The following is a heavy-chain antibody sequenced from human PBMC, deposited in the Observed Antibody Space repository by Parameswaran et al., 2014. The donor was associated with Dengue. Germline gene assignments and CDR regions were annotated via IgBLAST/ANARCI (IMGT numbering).Heavy chain of an antibody. J-gene: IGHJ5*02. D-gene: IGHD6-19*01. CDR3: ARHPRTGIPVAMEGGWFDP. V-gene: IGHV4-39*01. Sequence: WIRQPQGRGWSGLGNIYYSGSTYYNPSLKSRVTISVDTSKNQFSLKLSSVTAADTAVYYCARHPRTGIPVAMEGGWFDPWGQGTLVTVSS. CDR2: IYYSGST.